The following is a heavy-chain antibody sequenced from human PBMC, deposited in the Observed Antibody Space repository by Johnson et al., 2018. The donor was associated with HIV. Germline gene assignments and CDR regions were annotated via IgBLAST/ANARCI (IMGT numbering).Heavy chain of an antibody. CDR1: GLTFSSYG. J-gene: IGHJ3*02. V-gene: IGHV3-30*18. D-gene: IGHD2-21*01. CDR2: ISYDGSDK. Sequence: VQLVESGGGVVQPGRSLRLSCAASGLTFSSYGMHWVSQAPGKGLEWAAVISYDGSDKYYADSVKGRFTISRDNSKNTLYLQMNSLRAEDTAVYYCAKGPQGIATPDAFDIWGQGTMVTVSS. CDR3: AKGPQGIATPDAFDI.